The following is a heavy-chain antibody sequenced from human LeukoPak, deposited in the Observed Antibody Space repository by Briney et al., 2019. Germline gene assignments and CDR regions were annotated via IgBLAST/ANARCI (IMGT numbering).Heavy chain of an antibody. CDR2: IGTAGDT. CDR3: ARAGYSSSWRERYKYYFDY. J-gene: IGHJ4*02. V-gene: IGHV3-13*01. CDR1: GFTFSSYD. D-gene: IGHD6-13*01. Sequence: GGSLRLSCAASGFTFSSYDMRWVRQATGKGLEWVSAIGTAGDTYYPGSVKGRFTISRDNAKNSLFLQMSSLRAEDAALYYCARAGYSSSWRERYKYYFDYWGQGTLVTVSS.